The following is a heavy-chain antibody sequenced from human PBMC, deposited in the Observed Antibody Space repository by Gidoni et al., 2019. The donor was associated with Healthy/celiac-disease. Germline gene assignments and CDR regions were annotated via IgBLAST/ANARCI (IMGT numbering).Heavy chain of an antibody. CDR3: AKTWGDLQNPDYYYYMDV. Sequence: HWVRQAPGNGLEWVSVISSDGSNKYYADSVQGRFTISRDNAKNTLSLQMNSLSAEDTAVYYCAKTWGDLQNPDYYYYMDVWGKGTTVTVSS. V-gene: IGHV3-30*18. D-gene: IGHD3-16*01. J-gene: IGHJ6*03. CDR2: ISSDGSNK.